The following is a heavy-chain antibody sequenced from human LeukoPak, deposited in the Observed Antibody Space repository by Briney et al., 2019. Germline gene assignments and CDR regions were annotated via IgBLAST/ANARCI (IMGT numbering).Heavy chain of an antibody. CDR3: ARGPHRVFGY. CDR1: GGSFSGYY. Sequence: PSETLSLTCAVYGGSFSGYYWSWIRQPPGKGLEWIGEINHSGSTNYNPSLKSRVTISVDTSKNQFSLKLSSVTAADTAVYYCARGPHRVFGYWGQGTLVTVSS. V-gene: IGHV4-34*01. CDR2: INHSGST. D-gene: IGHD6-13*01. J-gene: IGHJ4*02.